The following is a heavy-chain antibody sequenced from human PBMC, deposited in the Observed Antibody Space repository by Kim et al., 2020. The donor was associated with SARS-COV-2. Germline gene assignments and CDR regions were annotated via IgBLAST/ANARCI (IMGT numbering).Heavy chain of an antibody. CDR2: IYYSGST. J-gene: IGHJ4*02. CDR1: GGSISSGGYY. V-gene: IGHV4-31*03. D-gene: IGHD2-21*02. Sequence: SETLSLTCTVSGGSISSGGYYWSWIRQHPGKGLEWIGYIYYSGSTYYNPSLKSRIIISVDTSKNQFSLKLSSVTVADTAVYYCARVDCGGDCYSLDYWGQGTLVTVSS. CDR3: ARVDCGGDCYSLDY.